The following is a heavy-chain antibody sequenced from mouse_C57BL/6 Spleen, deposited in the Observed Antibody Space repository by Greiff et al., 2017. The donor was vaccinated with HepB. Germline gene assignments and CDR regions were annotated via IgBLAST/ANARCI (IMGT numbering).Heavy chain of an antibody. Sequence: VQLKQSGPELVKPGASVKMSCKASGYTFTDYNMHWVKQSHGKSLEWIGYINPNNGGTSYNQKFKGKATLTVNKSSSTAYMELRSLTSEDSAVYYCARGGVVAFYAMDYWGQGTSVTVSS. V-gene: IGHV1-22*01. CDR1: GYTFTDYN. J-gene: IGHJ4*01. CDR2: INPNNGGT. CDR3: ARGGVVAFYAMDY. D-gene: IGHD1-1*01.